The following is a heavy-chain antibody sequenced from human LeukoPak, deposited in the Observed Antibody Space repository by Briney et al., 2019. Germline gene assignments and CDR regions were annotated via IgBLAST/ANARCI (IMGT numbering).Heavy chain of an antibody. D-gene: IGHD2-15*01. J-gene: IGHJ5*02. Sequence: GGSLRLSCAASGFTFSCYSMNWVRQAPGKGLEWVAFIRYDGSNKYYADSVKGRFTISRDNSKNTLYLQMNSLRAEDTAVYYCAKDWPYCSGGSCYDPWGQGTLVTVSS. CDR3: AKDWPYCSGGSCYDP. CDR1: GFTFSCYS. CDR2: IRYDGSNK. V-gene: IGHV3-30*02.